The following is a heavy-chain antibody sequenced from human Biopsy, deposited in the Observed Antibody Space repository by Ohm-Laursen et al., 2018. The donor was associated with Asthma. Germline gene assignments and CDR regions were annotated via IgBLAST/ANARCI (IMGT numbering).Heavy chain of an antibody. CDR1: GYTFIHFA. J-gene: IGHJ3*01. V-gene: IGHV1-3*01. D-gene: IGHD3-9*01. CDR2: INAGEGNT. Sequence: ASVKASCKASGYTFIHFAIHWVRQAPGQRLEWMGWINAGEGNTKYSQKFQGRVTITRGTSASTAYMDLRSLRSEDTAMYYCARTYYDFLTGQVNDAFALWGQGTMVTVSS. CDR3: ARTYYDFLTGQVNDAFAL.